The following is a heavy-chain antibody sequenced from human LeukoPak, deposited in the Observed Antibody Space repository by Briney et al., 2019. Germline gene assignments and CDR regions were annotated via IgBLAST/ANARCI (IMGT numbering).Heavy chain of an antibody. CDR1: GGSFSGYY. J-gene: IGHJ4*02. CDR3: AREGYSGYEFAY. CDR2: INHSGST. D-gene: IGHD5-12*01. V-gene: IGHV4-34*01. Sequence: SETLSLTCAVYGGSFSGYYWSWIRQPPGKGLEWIGEINHSGSTNYNPSLKSRVTISVDTSKNQFSLKLSPVTAADTAVYYCAREGYSGYEFAYWGQGTLVTVSS.